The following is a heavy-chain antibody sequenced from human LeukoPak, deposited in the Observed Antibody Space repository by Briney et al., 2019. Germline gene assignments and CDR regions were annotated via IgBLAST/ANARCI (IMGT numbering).Heavy chain of an antibody. CDR3: ARDRLAYCSGDCEAFDI. CDR1: GFTVSSNY. J-gene: IGHJ3*02. CDR2: IYSGGST. V-gene: IGHV3-53*01. Sequence: VGSLRLSCAASGFTVSSNYMSWVRQAPGKGLEWVSVIYSGGSTYYADSVKGRFTISRDNSKNTLYLQMNSLRAEDTAVYYCARDRLAYCSGDCEAFDIWGQGTMVTVSS. D-gene: IGHD2-21*02.